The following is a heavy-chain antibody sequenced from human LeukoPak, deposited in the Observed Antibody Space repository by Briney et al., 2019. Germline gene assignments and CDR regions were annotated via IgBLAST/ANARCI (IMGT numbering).Heavy chain of an antibody. V-gene: IGHV3-7*01. CDR1: GFTFSTYW. CDR2: IKQDGSEK. D-gene: IGHD5-24*01. Sequence: GGSLRLSCAASGFTFSTYWMNWFRQTPGKGLEWVANIKQDGSEKYYVDSVKGRFTISRDNAKNSLYLQMNSLRAEDTAVYYCAREDMAGFDYWGQGTLVTVSS. CDR3: AREDMAGFDY. J-gene: IGHJ4*02.